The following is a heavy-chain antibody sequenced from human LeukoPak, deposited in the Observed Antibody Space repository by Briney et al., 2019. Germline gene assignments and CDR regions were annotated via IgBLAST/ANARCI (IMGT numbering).Heavy chain of an antibody. Sequence: GGSLRLSCAASGFTFSSYAMHWVRQTPGKGLEWVAVISYDGSKKYYADSVKGRFTISRDNSKNTLYLQMNSLRAEDTAVYYCARDYYDSSGYIFDYWGQGTLVTVSS. CDR1: GFTFSSYA. D-gene: IGHD3-22*01. CDR2: ISYDGSKK. CDR3: ARDYYDSSGYIFDY. V-gene: IGHV3-30*03. J-gene: IGHJ4*02.